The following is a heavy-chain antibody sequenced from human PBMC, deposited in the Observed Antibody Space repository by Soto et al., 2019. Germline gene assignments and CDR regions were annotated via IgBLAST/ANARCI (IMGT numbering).Heavy chain of an antibody. V-gene: IGHV4-59*01. CDR3: AYGDSLGPCDC. D-gene: IGHD4-17*01. Sequence: QVQLQVSGPGLVKPSETLSLTCSVSGGPISSYYWSWIRQPPGKGLEWIGYIYNGVRTNYNLSLKTRVTISVDTAKNQFSLKLSSVTAADTAMYYCAYGDSLGPCDCWGQGTLVTVSS. J-gene: IGHJ4*02. CDR1: GGPISSYY. CDR2: IYNGVRT.